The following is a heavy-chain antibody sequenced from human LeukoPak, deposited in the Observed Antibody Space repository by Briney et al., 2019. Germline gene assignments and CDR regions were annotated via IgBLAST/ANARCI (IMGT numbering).Heavy chain of an antibody. J-gene: IGHJ4*02. V-gene: IGHV4-59*01. Sequence: SETLSLTCTVSGGSISSYYWSWIRQPPGRGLEWIGYIYYSGSTNYNPSLKRRVTISVDTSKNQFSLKLSSVTAADTAVYYCASERYSSGWASWGQGTLVTVSS. CDR1: GGSISSYY. CDR2: IYYSGST. D-gene: IGHD6-19*01. CDR3: ASERYSSGWAS.